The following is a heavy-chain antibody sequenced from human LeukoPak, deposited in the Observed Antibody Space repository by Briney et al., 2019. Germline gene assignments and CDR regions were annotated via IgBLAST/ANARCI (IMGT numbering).Heavy chain of an antibody. V-gene: IGHV1-69*04. CDR3: ARDMGIAVAGNYGMDV. J-gene: IGHJ6*02. CDR1: GGTLSSYA. CDR2: IIPILGIA. D-gene: IGHD6-19*01. Sequence: SVKVSCKASGGTLSSYAISWVRQAPGQGLEWMGRIIPILGIANYAQKFQGRVTITADKSTSTAYMELSSLRSEDTAVYYCARDMGIAVAGNYGMDVWGQGTTVTVSS.